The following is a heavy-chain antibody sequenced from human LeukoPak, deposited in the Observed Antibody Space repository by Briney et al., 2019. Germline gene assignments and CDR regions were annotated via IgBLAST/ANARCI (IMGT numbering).Heavy chain of an antibody. V-gene: IGHV3-11*01. Sequence: GGSLRLSCAASGFTFSDYYMSWIRQAPGKGLEWVSHISRSGSIIYNADSVKGRITISRDNAKNSLYLQMNSLRAEGTAVYCCARTAYYYDSSGYDDAIDIWGQGTMVTVSS. D-gene: IGHD3-22*01. CDR3: ARTAYYYDSSGYDDAIDI. CDR1: GFTFSDYY. J-gene: IGHJ3*02. CDR2: ISRSGSII.